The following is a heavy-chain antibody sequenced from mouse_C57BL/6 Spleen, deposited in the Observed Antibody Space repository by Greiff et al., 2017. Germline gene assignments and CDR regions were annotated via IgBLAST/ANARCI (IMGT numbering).Heavy chain of an antibody. Sequence: QVQLQQSGPELVKPGASVKISCKASGYAFSSSWMNWVKQRPGKGLEWIGRIYPGDGDTNYNGKFKGKATLTADKSSSTAYMQLSSLTSEDSAVYFCASYGSYSGGSLYAMDYWGQGTSVTVSS. J-gene: IGHJ4*01. CDR3: ASYGSYSGGSLYAMDY. CDR2: IYPGDGDT. V-gene: IGHV1-82*01. D-gene: IGHD1-1*02. CDR1: GYAFSSSW.